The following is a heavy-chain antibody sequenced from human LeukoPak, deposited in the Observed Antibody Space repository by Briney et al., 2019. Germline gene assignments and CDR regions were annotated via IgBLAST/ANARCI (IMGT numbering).Heavy chain of an antibody. J-gene: IGHJ4*02. Sequence: GGSLRLSCAVSGFTFSSHSMNWVRQAPGKGLEWVANIKQDGSEKNYVDSVKGRFTISRDNAKNSLYLQMNSLRAEDTAVYYCASGLELDYWGQGTLVTVSS. CDR2: IKQDGSEK. V-gene: IGHV3-7*03. CDR3: ASGLELDY. CDR1: GFTFSSHS.